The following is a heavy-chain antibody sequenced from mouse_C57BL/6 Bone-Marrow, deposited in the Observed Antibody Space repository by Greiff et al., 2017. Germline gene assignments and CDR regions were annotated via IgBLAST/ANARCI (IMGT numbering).Heavy chain of an antibody. CDR1: GYTFTSYW. J-gene: IGHJ1*03. Sequence: VQLQQSGAELVKPGASVKMSCKASGYTFTSYWITWVKQRPGQGLEWIGDIYPGSGSTNYNEKFKSKATLTVDTSSSTAYMQLSSLTSEDSAVYYCARRVWYSWYFDVWGTGTTVTVSS. D-gene: IGHD1-1*02. V-gene: IGHV1-55*01. CDR3: ARRVWYSWYFDV. CDR2: IYPGSGST.